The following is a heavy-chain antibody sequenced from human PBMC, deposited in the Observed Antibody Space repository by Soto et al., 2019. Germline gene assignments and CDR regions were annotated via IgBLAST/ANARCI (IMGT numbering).Heavy chain of an antibody. V-gene: IGHV2-26*01. CDR3: ARVLYYGMEV. CDR2: ISAHDEK. Sequence: QVTLKESGPVLVKPTETLTLTCTASGYSLSHPRMGVSWFRRPPGKALEGLAHISAHDEKSYSTSLMTTLTSSQDTSKSQVVLTMTNMDPVDTATYYCARVLYYGMEVWGQGNRVTVSS. J-gene: IGHJ6*02. CDR1: GYSLSHPRMG.